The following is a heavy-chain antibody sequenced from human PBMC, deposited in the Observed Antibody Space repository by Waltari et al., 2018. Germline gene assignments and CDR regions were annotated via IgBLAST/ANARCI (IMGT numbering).Heavy chain of an antibody. CDR2: INPSGGST. V-gene: IGHV1-46*01. CDR3: ARGRLIDAAAGKGFDY. J-gene: IGHJ4*02. CDR1: GYTFTSYY. Sequence: QVQLVQSGAEVKKPGASVKVSCKASGYTFTSYYMHWVRQAPGQGLEWMGIINPSGGSTSYAQKFQGRVTMTRDTSTSTVYMELSSLRSEDTAVYYCARGRLIDAAAGKGFDYWGQGTLVTVSS. D-gene: IGHD6-13*01.